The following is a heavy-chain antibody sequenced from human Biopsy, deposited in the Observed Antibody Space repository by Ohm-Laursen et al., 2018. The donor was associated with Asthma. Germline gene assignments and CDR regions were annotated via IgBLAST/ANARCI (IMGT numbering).Heavy chain of an antibody. D-gene: IGHD3-22*01. CDR1: GASIRSVG. Sequence: GTLSLTCSVSGASIRSVGYYWSWVRQAPGKGLEWVANIKEDGSEKNYVDYVKGRFTISRDNAKNSLYLQMQSLRPEDTAFYYCAKSADYYDSTDYLDFWGRGTLVTVSS. V-gene: IGHV3-7*05. J-gene: IGHJ4*01. CDR3: AKSADYYDSTDYLDF. CDR2: IKEDGSEK.